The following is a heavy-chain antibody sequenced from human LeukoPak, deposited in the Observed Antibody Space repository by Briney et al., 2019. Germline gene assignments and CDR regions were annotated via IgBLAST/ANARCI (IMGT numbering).Heavy chain of an antibody. D-gene: IGHD3-10*01. V-gene: IGHV4-34*01. CDR2: INHSGSS. CDR1: GESFSGYY. CDR3: ARGHGSGSYRYFDY. J-gene: IGHJ4*02. Sequence: PSETLSLTCAVYGESFSGYYWSWIRQPPGKGLEWIGEINHSGSSNYNPSLKSRVTMSVDTSKNQFSLKLSSVTAADTAVYYCARGHGSGSYRYFDYWGQGTLVTVSS.